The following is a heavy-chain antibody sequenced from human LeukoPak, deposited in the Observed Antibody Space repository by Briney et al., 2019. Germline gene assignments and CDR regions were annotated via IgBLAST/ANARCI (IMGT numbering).Heavy chain of an antibody. Sequence: GGSLRLSCAASGLAFSAYKMHWVRQAPRKGLVWVSRISTDGYTTDYADFVQGRFTASRDNTKNTWSPEMNSLRAEDTAVYYCARDHKQWLAPDAFDIWGQGTMVTVSS. D-gene: IGHD6-19*01. V-gene: IGHV3-74*01. CDR2: ISTDGYTT. CDR1: GLAFSAYK. CDR3: ARDHKQWLAPDAFDI. J-gene: IGHJ3*02.